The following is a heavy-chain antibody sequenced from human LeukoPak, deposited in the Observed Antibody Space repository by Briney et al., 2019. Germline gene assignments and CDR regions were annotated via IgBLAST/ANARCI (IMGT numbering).Heavy chain of an antibody. D-gene: IGHD6-19*01. CDR2: INPNSGGT. V-gene: IGHV1-2*02. J-gene: IGHJ4*02. CDR3: ARDRIRSIAVAGTGLIDY. CDR1: GYTLTGYY. Sequence: ASVKVSCKASGYTLTGYYMHWVRQAPGQGLEGMGWINPNSGGTNYAQKFQGRVTMTRDTSISTAYMELSRLRSDDTAVYYCARDRIRSIAVAGTGLIDYWGQGTLVTVSS.